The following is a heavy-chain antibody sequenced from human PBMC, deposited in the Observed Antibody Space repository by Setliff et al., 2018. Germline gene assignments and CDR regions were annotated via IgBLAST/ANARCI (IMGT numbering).Heavy chain of an antibody. D-gene: IGHD3-22*01. CDR1: GYSFISYW. J-gene: IGHJ4*02. V-gene: IGHV5-51*01. CDR3: ARRDNYYDSTGYSYYFDD. Sequence: ESLKISCQTSGYSFISYWIGWVRQMPGKGLEWIGIIDPGDSETRYSPSFQGQISISVDKSINTAYLHWSSLKASDTAMYYCARRDNYYDSTGYSYYFDDWGQGTLVTVSS. CDR2: IDPGDSET.